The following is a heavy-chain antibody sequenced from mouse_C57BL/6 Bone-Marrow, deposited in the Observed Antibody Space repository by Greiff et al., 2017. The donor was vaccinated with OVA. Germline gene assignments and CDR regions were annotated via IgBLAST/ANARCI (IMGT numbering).Heavy chain of an antibody. V-gene: IGHV6-3*01. CDR3: TSTGTGDY. D-gene: IGHD4-1*02. J-gene: IGHJ2*01. CDR1: GFTFSNYW. Sequence: EVKLQESGGGLVQPGGSMKLSCVASGFTFSNYWMNWVRQSPEKGLEWVAQIRLKSDNYATHYAESVKGRFTISRDDSKSSVYLQMNNLRAEDTGIYYCTSTGTGDYWGQGTTLTVSS. CDR2: IRLKSDNYAT.